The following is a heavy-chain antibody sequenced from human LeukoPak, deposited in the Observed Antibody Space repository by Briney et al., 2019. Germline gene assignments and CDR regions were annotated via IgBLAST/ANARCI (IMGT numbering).Heavy chain of an antibody. J-gene: IGHJ4*02. D-gene: IGHD2-2*01. V-gene: IGHV3-23*01. CDR3: ARRGCSSTSCYAGTDY. CDR1: GFTFSSYA. Sequence: GGSLRLSCAASGFTFSSYAMIWVPQAPGKGLEGVSAISVSGGSKYYADSVKGRFTISRDNSKNTVYLQMNSLSGEDTAVYYCARRGCSSTSCYAGTDYWGQGTLVTVSS. CDR2: ISVSGGSK.